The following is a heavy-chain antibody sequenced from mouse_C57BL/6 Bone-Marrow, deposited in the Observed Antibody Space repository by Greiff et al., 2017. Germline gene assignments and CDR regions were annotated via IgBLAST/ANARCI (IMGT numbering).Heavy chain of an antibody. CDR1: GYTFTDYN. CDR2: INPNNGGT. D-gene: IGHD1-1*01. J-gene: IGHJ2*01. Sequence: VQLQQSGPELVKPGASVKMSCKASGYTFTDYNMHWVKQSHGKSLEWIGYINPNNGGTSYNQKFKGKATLTVDKSSSTAYMELRSLTSEDSAVYYCARYVYTTREADYWGQGTTLTVSS. V-gene: IGHV1-22*01. CDR3: ARYVYTTREADY.